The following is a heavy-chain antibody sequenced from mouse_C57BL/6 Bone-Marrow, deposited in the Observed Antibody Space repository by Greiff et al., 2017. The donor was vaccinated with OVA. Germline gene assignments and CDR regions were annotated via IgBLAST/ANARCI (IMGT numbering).Heavy chain of an antibody. CDR2: IHPNSGST. CDR3: ARWDSSGYDFDY. V-gene: IGHV1-64*01. D-gene: IGHD3-2*02. CDR1: GYTFTSYW. Sequence: QVQLQQSGAELVKPGASVKLSCKASGYTFTSYWMHWVKQRPGQGLEWIGMIHPNSGSTNYNEKFKSKATLTVDKSSSTAYMQLSSLTSEDSAVYYCARWDSSGYDFDYWGQGTTLTVSS. J-gene: IGHJ2*01.